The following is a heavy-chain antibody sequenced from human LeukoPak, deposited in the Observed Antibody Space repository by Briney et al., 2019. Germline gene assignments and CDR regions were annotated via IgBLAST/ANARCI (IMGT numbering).Heavy chain of an antibody. D-gene: IGHD6-13*01. Sequence: GGSLRLSCATSGFTFTSYGMNWVRQAPGNGLEWVAFIRYDGRDSYYAASVKGRFTISRDNSQNTLDLQMNSLRLEDTAMYYCAKDRYSSSSTFTVNPFDYWGQGILVTASS. CDR3: AKDRYSSSSTFTVNPFDY. CDR1: GFTFTSYG. V-gene: IGHV3-30*02. CDR2: IRYDGRDS. J-gene: IGHJ4*02.